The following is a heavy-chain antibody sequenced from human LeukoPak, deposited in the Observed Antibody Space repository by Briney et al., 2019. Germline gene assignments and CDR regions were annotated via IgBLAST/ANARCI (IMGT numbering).Heavy chain of an antibody. CDR3: AKDYPLDAVAGLSVDY. Sequence: PGGSLRLSCAASGFTVSSNYMSWVRQAPGKGLEWVSVIYSGGSTYYADSVKGRFTISRDNSKNTLYLQMNSLRAEDTAVYYCAKDYPLDAVAGLSVDYWGQGTLVTVSS. CDR2: IYSGGST. CDR1: GFTVSSNY. J-gene: IGHJ4*02. V-gene: IGHV3-66*02. D-gene: IGHD6-19*01.